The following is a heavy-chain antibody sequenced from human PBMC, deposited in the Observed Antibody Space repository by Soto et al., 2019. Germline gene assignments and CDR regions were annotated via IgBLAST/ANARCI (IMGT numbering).Heavy chain of an antibody. Sequence: GGSLRLSCAASGFTFSSYAMHWVRQAPGKGLEWVAVISYDGSNKYYADSVKGRFTISRDNSKNTLYLQMNSLRAEDTAVYYCAREGLLWFGELSIPDPFDIWGQGTMVTVSS. J-gene: IGHJ3*02. CDR2: ISYDGSNK. CDR3: AREGLLWFGELSIPDPFDI. V-gene: IGHV3-30-3*01. CDR1: GFTFSSYA. D-gene: IGHD3-10*01.